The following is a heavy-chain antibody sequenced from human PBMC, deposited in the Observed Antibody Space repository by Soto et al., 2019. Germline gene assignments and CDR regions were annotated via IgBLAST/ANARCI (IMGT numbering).Heavy chain of an antibody. CDR1: GFTVSSNY. CDR3: AREQMATIHDAFDI. V-gene: IGHV3-66*01. Sequence: GGSLRLSCAASGFTVSSNYMSWVRQAPGKGLEWVSVIYSGGSTYYADSVKGRFTISRDNSKNTLYLQMNSLRAEDTAVYYCAREQMATIHDAFDIWGQGTMVTVSS. J-gene: IGHJ3*02. D-gene: IGHD5-12*01. CDR2: IYSGGST.